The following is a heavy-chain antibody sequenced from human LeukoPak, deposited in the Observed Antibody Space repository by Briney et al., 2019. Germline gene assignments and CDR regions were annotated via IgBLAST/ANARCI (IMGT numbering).Heavy chain of an antibody. CDR3: ARAGGYCSSTSCYTGNYYYYMDV. Sequence: GASVKVSCKASAGTFSSYAINWVRQAPGQGLEWMGGIIPIFGTANYSQKFQGRVTITADESTSTAYMELSSLRSEDMAVYYCARAGGYCSSTSCYTGNYYYYMDVWGKGTTVTVSS. D-gene: IGHD2-2*02. V-gene: IGHV1-69*13. J-gene: IGHJ6*03. CDR1: AGTFSSYA. CDR2: IIPIFGTA.